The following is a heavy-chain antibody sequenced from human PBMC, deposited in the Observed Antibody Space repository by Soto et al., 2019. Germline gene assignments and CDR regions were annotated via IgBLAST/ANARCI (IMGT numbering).Heavy chain of an antibody. J-gene: IGHJ6*02. CDR1: GYTFTSYG. Sequence: ASVKVSCKASGYTFTSYGISWVRQAPGQGLEWMGWISAYNGNTNYAQKLQGRVTMTTDTSTSTAYMELRSLRSDDTAVYYCARDRRLGGYDFWSCHYGMDVWGQGTTVTVSS. D-gene: IGHD3-3*01. CDR2: ISAYNGNT. V-gene: IGHV1-18*04. CDR3: ARDRRLGGYDFWSCHYGMDV.